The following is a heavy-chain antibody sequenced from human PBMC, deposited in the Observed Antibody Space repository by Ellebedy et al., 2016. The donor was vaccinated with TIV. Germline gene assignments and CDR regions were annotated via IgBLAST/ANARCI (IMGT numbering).Heavy chain of an antibody. V-gene: IGHV1-46*01. CDR2: INPSGGST. Sequence: AASVKVSCKASGYTFTSYYMHWVRQAPGQGLEWMGIINPSGGSTSYAQKFQGRVTMTRDTSTSTVYMELSSLRSEDTAVYYCARDRYYYDSSGYASYYYGMDVWGQGTTVTVSS. D-gene: IGHD3-22*01. CDR3: ARDRYYYDSSGYASYYYGMDV. J-gene: IGHJ6*02. CDR1: GYTFTSYY.